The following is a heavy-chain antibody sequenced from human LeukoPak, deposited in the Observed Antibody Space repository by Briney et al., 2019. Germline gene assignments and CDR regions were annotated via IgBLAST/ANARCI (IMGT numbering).Heavy chain of an antibody. CDR3: ARDSGIVGATQLDY. J-gene: IGHJ4*02. CDR1: GFTFNSYW. V-gene: IGHV3-7*01. CDR2: IKQDGSEK. D-gene: IGHD1-26*01. Sequence: GGSLRLSCAASGFTFNSYWMSWVRQAPGKGLEWVANIKQDGSEKYYVDSMKGRFTISRDNAKNSLYLQMNSLRAEDTAVYYCARDSGIVGATQLDYWGQGTLVTVSS.